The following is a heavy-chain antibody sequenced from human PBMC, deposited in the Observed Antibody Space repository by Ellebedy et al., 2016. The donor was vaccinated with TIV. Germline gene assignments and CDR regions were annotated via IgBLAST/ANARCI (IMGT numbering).Heavy chain of an antibody. CDR2: IYYSGST. J-gene: IGHJ6*02. CDR1: GGSISGYY. Sequence: MPSETLSLTCTVSGGSISGYYWSWIRQPPGKGLEWVGYIYYSGSTTNNPSLKSRVTISVDTSKNQFSLEVRSVTAADTAVYYCARDRSDYDSTVYYYYHGMDVWGQGTTVTVSS. V-gene: IGHV4-59*01. CDR3: ARDRSDYDSTVYYYYHGMDV. D-gene: IGHD3-22*01.